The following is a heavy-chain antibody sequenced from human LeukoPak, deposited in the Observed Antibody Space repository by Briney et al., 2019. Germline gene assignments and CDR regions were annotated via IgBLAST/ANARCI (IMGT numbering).Heavy chain of an antibody. CDR3: ARGIRHSFDY. CDR2: IYHTEYN. V-gene: IGHV4-4*02. Sequence: PSGTLSLTCAVSGASINDWWSWVGQPPGKGLEWIGEIYHTEYNNYSPSLKSRVTISIDKSKNDFSLKLNDVTAADTAVYYCARGIRHSFDYWGQGILVTVSS. J-gene: IGHJ4*02. CDR1: GASINDW.